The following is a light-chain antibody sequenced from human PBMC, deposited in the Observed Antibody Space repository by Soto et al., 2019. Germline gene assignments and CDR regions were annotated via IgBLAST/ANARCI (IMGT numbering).Light chain of an antibody. V-gene: IGLV2-8*01. CDR1: SSEDDGYNY. J-gene: IGLJ1*01. Sequence: HSVQTQPPSASGSPGQSVTISCTGTSSEDDGYNYVSWYQQHPGKAPKLMIYEVSKRPSGVPDRFSGSKSGNTASLTVSGLQAEDEADYFCSSFAGTHYFFGAGTKVTFL. CDR2: EVS. CDR3: SSFAGTHYF.